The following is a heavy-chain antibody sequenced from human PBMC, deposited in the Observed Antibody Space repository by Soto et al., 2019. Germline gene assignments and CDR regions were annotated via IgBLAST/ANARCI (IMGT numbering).Heavy chain of an antibody. D-gene: IGHD3-10*01. V-gene: IGHV4-31*02. J-gene: IGHJ4*02. CDR3: TRGPPGSYVRHSDY. Sequence: QVQLQESGPGLVKPSETLSLTCSVIGGSISSGGYYWSWIRQHPGKGLEWIGYIYDSGSTYYNPSLKSRVTVSRDTSKNQFSLKLNSMTAADTAVYYCTRGPPGSYVRHSDYRGQGTLVTVSS. CDR1: GGSISSGGYY. CDR2: IYDSGST.